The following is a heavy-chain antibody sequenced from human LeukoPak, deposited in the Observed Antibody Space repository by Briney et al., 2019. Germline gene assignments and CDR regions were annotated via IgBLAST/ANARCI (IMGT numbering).Heavy chain of an antibody. CDR2: FDPEDGET. CDR3: ATYASDIVVVPAAISPYYFDY. V-gene: IGHV1-24*01. Sequence: ASVKVSCKVSGYTLTELSMHWVRQAPGKGLEWMGGFDPEDGETIYAQKFQGRVTMTEDTSTDTAYMELSSLRSEDTAVYYCATYASDIVVVPAAISPYYFDYWGQGTLVTVSS. J-gene: IGHJ4*02. CDR1: GYTLTELS. D-gene: IGHD2-2*01.